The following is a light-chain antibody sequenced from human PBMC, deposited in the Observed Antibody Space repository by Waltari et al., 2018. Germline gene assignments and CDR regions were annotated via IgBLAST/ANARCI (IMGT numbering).Light chain of an antibody. V-gene: IGLV3-21*02. J-gene: IGLJ2*01. CDR3: QVWDSTSDPL. Sequence: SYVVTQPPSVSVAPGQTARITCAGDKIGPQRVHWYQQKPGQAPVLVMYDDTDRPSGIPERFSGSSSGNTATLTIRRVEAGDEADYYSQVWDSTSDPLFGVGTKLTVL. CDR2: DDT. CDR1: KIGPQR.